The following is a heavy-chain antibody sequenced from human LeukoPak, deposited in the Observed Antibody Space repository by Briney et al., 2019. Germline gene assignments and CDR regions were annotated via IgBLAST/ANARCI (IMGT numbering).Heavy chain of an antibody. CDR1: GYSFTSHW. Sequence: GESLKISCKGSGYSFTSHWIGWVRQMPGKGLEWMGIIYPGDSDTRYSPSFQGQVTISADKSISTAYLQWSSLKASDTAMYYCARHRGLGYCSSTSCYADAFDIWGQGTMVTVSS. CDR2: IYPGDSDT. J-gene: IGHJ3*02. D-gene: IGHD2-2*01. V-gene: IGHV5-51*01. CDR3: ARHRGLGYCSSTSCYADAFDI.